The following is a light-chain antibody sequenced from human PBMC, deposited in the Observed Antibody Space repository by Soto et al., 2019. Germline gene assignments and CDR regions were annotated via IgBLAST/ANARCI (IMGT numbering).Light chain of an antibody. V-gene: IGLV7-43*01. Sequence: QTVVTQEPSLVVSPGGTVTLTCASSAGEVSTTNWPNWFQQKPGQAPRALIYSTDNKHAWTPARFSGSLLGGKAVLALSGAQPEDEAEYYCSLYYSGAHLVIGGGTKLTVL. CDR3: SLYYSGAHLV. CDR1: AGEVSTTNW. CDR2: STD. J-gene: IGLJ2*01.